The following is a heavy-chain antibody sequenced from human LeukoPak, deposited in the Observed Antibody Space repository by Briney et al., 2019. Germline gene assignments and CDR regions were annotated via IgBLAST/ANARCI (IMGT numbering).Heavy chain of an antibody. J-gene: IGHJ4*02. CDR3: ARDLVLAAREAKFDY. CDR1: GSTFSSYS. D-gene: IGHD6-6*01. V-gene: IGHV3-21*01. Sequence: GGSLRLSCAASGSTFSSYSMNWVRQAPGKGLEWVSSISSSSSYIYYADSVKGRFTISRDNAKNSLYLQMNSLRAEDTAVYYCARDLVLAAREAKFDYWGQGTLVTVSS. CDR2: ISSSSSYI.